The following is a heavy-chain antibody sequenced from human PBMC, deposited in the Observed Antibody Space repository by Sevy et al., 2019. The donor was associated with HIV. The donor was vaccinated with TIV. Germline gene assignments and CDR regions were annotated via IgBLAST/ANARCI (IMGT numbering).Heavy chain of an antibody. J-gene: IGHJ4*02. D-gene: IGHD3-22*01. V-gene: IGHV3-43*01. CDR3: SKDKHDSTGYYFDY. CDR1: GFSFDDYT. Sequence: EGSLRLACAASGFSFDDYTMHWVRRAPGKGLEWVSLLSWDGGRTDYADSVKGRFTISRDNIKNSLFLQMNSLRTEDTALYYCSKDKHDSTGYYFDYWGQGTLVTVSS. CDR2: LSWDGGRT.